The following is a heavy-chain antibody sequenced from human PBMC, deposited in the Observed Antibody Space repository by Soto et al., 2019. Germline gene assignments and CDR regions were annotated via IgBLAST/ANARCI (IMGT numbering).Heavy chain of an antibody. CDR2: IRSKAKSYLI. CDR3: ARGGEMGHNDD. D-gene: IGHD1-26*01. V-gene: IGHV3-73*02. CDR1: GFSFSDSA. J-gene: IGHJ4*02. Sequence: EVQLVESGGGLVQPGGSLKLSCAASGFSFSDSAMHWVRQASGKGLEWIARIRSKAKSYLIAYDESVSGRFIISRDDSKNTAELQMNNLNTEDTAMYYCARGGEMGHNDDWGQGTLVTVS.